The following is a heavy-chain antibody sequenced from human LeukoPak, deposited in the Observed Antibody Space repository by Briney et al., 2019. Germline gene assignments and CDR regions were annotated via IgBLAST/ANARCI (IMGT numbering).Heavy chain of an antibody. Sequence: GGSLRLSCATSGFNFDRYTIHWVRQAPGKGLEWVSLAGWAGGTTFYSDSVRGRFTISRDGGRKSVYLQMNSLTTDDTAFYFCAKELDTMFFDYWGQGALVTVSS. CDR1: GFNFDRYT. CDR2: AGWAGGTT. J-gene: IGHJ4*02. CDR3: AKELDTMFFDY. V-gene: IGHV3-43*01. D-gene: IGHD3-10*02.